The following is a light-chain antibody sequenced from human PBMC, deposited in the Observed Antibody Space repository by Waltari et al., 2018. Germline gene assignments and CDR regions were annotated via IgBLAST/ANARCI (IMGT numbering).Light chain of an antibody. V-gene: IGKV1-13*02. CDR1: QGISSA. CDR2: DAS. Sequence: AIQLTQSPSSLSASVGDRVTITCRASQGISSALDWYQQKPGKVPKLLIYDASSLESGVPSRFSGSGSGTDFTLTISSLQPEDFATYYCQQFNSYPFTFGQGTRLEIK. J-gene: IGKJ5*01. CDR3: QQFNSYPFT.